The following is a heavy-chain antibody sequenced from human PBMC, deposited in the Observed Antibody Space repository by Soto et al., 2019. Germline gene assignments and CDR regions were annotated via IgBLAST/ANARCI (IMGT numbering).Heavy chain of an antibody. Sequence: SVKVSCNASGGTFSSYAIIWVRQSPGQGLEWMGGIIPIFGTANYAQKFQCRVTITADESTSTAYMELSSLRSEDTAVYYCAREGHYCSSTSCFSHWGQGTLVIVSS. D-gene: IGHD2-2*01. V-gene: IGHV1-69*13. J-gene: IGHJ4*02. CDR3: AREGHYCSSTSCFSH. CDR1: GGTFSSYA. CDR2: IIPIFGTA.